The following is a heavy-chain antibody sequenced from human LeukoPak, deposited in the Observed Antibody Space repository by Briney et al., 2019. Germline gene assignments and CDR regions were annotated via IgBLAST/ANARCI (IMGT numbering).Heavy chain of an antibody. CDR3: ARERGRGWLQSDAFDI. V-gene: IGHV3-74*01. Sequence: HPGGSLRLSCAASGFTFSSYWMHWVRQAPGKGLVWVSRINSDGSSTSYADSVKGRFTISRDNAKNTLYLQMNSLRAEDTAVYYCARERGRGWLQSDAFDIWGQGTMVTVSS. CDR2: INSDGSST. CDR1: GFTFSSYW. D-gene: IGHD5-24*01. J-gene: IGHJ3*02.